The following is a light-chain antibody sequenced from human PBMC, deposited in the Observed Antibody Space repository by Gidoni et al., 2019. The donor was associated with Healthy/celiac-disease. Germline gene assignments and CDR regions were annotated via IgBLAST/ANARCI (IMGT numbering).Light chain of an antibody. J-gene: IGLJ3*02. Sequence: QSVLTQPPSASGTPGQRVPISCSGSSSTIGSNTVNWYQQLPGTAPKLLIYSNNQRPSGVPDRFSGSKSGTSASLAISGLQSEDEADYYCAAWDDSLNGRVFGGGTKLTVL. CDR3: AAWDDSLNGRV. CDR1: SSTIGSNT. CDR2: SNN. V-gene: IGLV1-44*01.